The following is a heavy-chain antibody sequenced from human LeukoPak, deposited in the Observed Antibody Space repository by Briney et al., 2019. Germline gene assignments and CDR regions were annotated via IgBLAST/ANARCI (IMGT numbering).Heavy chain of an antibody. J-gene: IGHJ5*02. D-gene: IGHD6-19*01. CDR3: ARDPAVAGPDWFDP. V-gene: IGHV4-4*02. CDR1: GVSISTNTW. Sequence: SETLSLTCAVSGVSISTNTWWSWVRQPPGKGLEWIGSIYHSGSTYYNPSLKSRVTISVDTSKNQFSLKLSSVTAADTAVYYCARDPAVAGPDWFDPWGQGTLVTVSS. CDR2: IYHSGST.